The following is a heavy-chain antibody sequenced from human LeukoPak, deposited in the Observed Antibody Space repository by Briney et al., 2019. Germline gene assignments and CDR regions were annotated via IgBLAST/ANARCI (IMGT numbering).Heavy chain of an antibody. CDR1: GFTFSSYA. D-gene: IGHD4-11*01. CDR3: AKARYYSNYVPFDY. Sequence: GGSLRLSCAASGFTFSSYAMSWVRQAPGKGLEWVSAISGSGGSTYYAGSVKGRFTISRDNSKNTLYLQMNSLRAEDTAVYYCAKARYYSNYVPFDYWGQGTLVTVSS. V-gene: IGHV3-23*01. J-gene: IGHJ4*02. CDR2: ISGSGGST.